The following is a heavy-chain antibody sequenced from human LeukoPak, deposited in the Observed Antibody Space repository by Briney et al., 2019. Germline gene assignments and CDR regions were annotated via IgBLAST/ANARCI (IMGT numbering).Heavy chain of an antibody. CDR3: ARPRPFDI. V-gene: IGHV5-51*01. CDR1: GYSFTNYW. CDR2: IYPGDSDT. D-gene: IGHD1-1*01. Sequence: GESLKISFGASGYSFTNYWIGWVRQMPGKGLEWMGIIYPGDSDTRYSPSFQGQVTISADKSINTAYLQWGSLKASDTAMYYCARPRPFDIWGQGTMVTVSS. J-gene: IGHJ3*02.